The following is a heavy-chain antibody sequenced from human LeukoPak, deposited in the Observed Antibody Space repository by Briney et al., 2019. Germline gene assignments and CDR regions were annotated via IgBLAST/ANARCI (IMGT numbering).Heavy chain of an antibody. D-gene: IGHD3-9*01. Sequence: SETLSLTCTVSGGSISSYYWSWNRQPPGKGLVWIGYIYTSGSTNYNPSLKSRVTISVDTSKNQFSLKLSSVTAADTAVYYCARLLLGSLVIFDYWGQGTLVTVSS. CDR1: GGSISSYY. CDR2: IYTSGST. V-gene: IGHV4-4*09. J-gene: IGHJ4*02. CDR3: ARLLLGSLVIFDY.